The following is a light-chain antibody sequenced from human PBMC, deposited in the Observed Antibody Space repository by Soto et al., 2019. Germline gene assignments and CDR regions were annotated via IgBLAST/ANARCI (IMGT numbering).Light chain of an antibody. CDR3: CSYAGRYTWV. CDR2: DVS. CDR1: SSDVGGYKY. Sequence: QSVLTQPRSVSDSPGQSVTISCTGTSSDVGGYKYVSWYQQHPGKAPKLMIYDVSQRSSGVPDRFSGSKSGNTASLTISGLQPDDEADYYCCSYAGRYTWVFGGGTKVTVL. V-gene: IGLV2-11*01. J-gene: IGLJ2*01.